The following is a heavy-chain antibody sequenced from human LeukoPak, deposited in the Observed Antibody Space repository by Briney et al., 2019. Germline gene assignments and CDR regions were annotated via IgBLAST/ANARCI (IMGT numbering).Heavy chain of an antibody. CDR3: ARGYCSGGSCYSGDY. CDR1: GGSISSYY. CDR2: IYTSGST. D-gene: IGHD2-15*01. Sequence: SETLSLTCTVSGGSISSYYWNWIRQPAGKGLEWIGRIYTSGSTNYNPSLKSRVTMSIDTSKNQFSLKPSSVTAADTAVYYCARGYCSGGSCYSGDYWGQGILVTVSS. J-gene: IGHJ4*02. V-gene: IGHV4-4*07.